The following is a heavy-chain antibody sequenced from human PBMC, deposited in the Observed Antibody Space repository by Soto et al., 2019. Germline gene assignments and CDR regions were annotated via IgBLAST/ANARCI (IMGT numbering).Heavy chain of an antibody. D-gene: IGHD7-27*01. V-gene: IGHV4-31*03. CDR1: GGSLRDYGHF. CDR2: TSYTGVT. Sequence: SETLSLTCTVSGGSLRDYGHFWTWIRQRPGSGLEWIGYTSYTGVTYYSPSLQSRISISVDTSKNQFSLTLNSVTAADTAVYYCATDPWGPPLNRFDSWGHGTLVTVSS. CDR3: ATDPWGPPLNRFDS. J-gene: IGHJ5*01.